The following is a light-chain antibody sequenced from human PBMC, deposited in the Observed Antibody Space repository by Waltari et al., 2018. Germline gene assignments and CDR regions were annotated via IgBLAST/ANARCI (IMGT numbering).Light chain of an antibody. CDR2: GHS. Sequence: QSVLTQPPSVSGASGQRVTISCAGNSSNIAAGYDTHSYQQLPGAAPKLLIFGHSNRPLGVPDRFAGSKSGTSVSLVITGLQAEDEADYYCQSYDSSLSAWVFGGGTKLTVL. CDR1: SSNIAAGYD. V-gene: IGLV1-40*01. CDR3: QSYDSSLSAWV. J-gene: IGLJ3*02.